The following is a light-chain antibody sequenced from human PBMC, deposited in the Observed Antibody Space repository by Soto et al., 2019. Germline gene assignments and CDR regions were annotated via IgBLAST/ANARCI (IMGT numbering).Light chain of an antibody. CDR3: QQYNNWPLYT. CDR2: AAS. J-gene: IGKJ2*01. Sequence: EIVVTRSPGTLSVSPGERATLSCRASQGIGTNLAWYQQRPGQAPRLLIYAASSRATDIPARFTGRGSGTEFTLTISSLQSEDFAVYFCQQYNNWPLYTFGQGTKLEI. V-gene: IGKV3-15*01. CDR1: QGIGTN.